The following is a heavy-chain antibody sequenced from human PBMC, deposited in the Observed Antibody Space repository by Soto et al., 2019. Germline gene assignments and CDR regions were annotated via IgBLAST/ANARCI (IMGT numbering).Heavy chain of an antibody. CDR2: INHSGST. D-gene: IGHD2-15*01. CDR1: GGSFSGYY. V-gene: IGHV4-34*01. J-gene: IGHJ2*01. CDR3: ARGSEQGSGTFLKYWYFDR. Sequence: QVQLQQWGAGLLKPSETLSLTCAVYGGSFSGYYWRWSWIRQPPGKGLEWTGEINHSGSTNYNPSLKSRVTISVDKSKNQFSLKLSSVTAADTAVYYCARGSEQGSGTFLKYWYFDRWGRGTLVTVSS.